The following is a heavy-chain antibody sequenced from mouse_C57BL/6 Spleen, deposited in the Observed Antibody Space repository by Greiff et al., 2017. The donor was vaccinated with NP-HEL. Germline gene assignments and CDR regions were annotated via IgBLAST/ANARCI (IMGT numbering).Heavy chain of an antibody. D-gene: IGHD2-4*01. J-gene: IGHJ2*01. V-gene: IGHV1-7*01. CDR3: ARDYDDYFDY. Sequence: QVHVKQSGAELAKPGASVKLSCKASGYTFTSYWMHWVKQRPGQGLEWIGYINPSSGYTKYNQKFKDKATLTADKSSSTAYMQLSSLTYEDSADCYCARDYDDYFDYWGQGTTLTVSS. CDR2: INPSSGYT. CDR1: GYTFTSYW.